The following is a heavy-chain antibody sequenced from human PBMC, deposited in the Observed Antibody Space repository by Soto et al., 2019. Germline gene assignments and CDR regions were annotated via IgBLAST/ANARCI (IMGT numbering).Heavy chain of an antibody. CDR1: GYNFNNYG. V-gene: IGHV1-18*01. J-gene: IGHJ3*02. Sequence: QVQLVQSGPEVKKPGASVTLSCKASGYNFNNYGISWVRQAPGQGLEWMGWISGNNGNTKYGQKFQGRDSLTTDASTSTAYMDMRSLRSDDTADYYCVRRVVTTLDDAFDIWGPGTRVTVSS. CDR2: ISGNNGNT. D-gene: IGHD2-21*02. CDR3: VRRVVTTLDDAFDI.